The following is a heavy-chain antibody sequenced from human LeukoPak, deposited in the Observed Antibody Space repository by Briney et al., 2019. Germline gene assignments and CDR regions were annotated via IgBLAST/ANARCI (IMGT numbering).Heavy chain of an antibody. CDR3: AKGTLAYCGGDCYSVGLGY. D-gene: IGHD2-21*01. CDR2: ISGSGGST. V-gene: IGHV3-23*01. Sequence: GGSMRLSCAASGFTFSSYAMSWVRQAPGKGLEWVSAISGSGGSTYYADSVKGRFTISRDNSKNTLYLQMNSLRAEDTAVYYCAKGTLAYCGGDCYSVGLGYWGQGTLVTVSS. CDR1: GFTFSSYA. J-gene: IGHJ4*02.